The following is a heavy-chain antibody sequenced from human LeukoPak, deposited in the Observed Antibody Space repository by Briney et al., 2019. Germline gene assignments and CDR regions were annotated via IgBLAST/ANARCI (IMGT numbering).Heavy chain of an antibody. CDR2: ISSSSSYI. V-gene: IGHV3-21*01. D-gene: IGHD4-17*01. CDR1: GFTFSSYS. J-gene: IGHJ5*02. CDR3: ARSGRTTVTTRNWFDP. Sequence: NPGGSLRLSCAASGFTFSSYSMNWVRQAPGKGLEWVSSISSSSSYIYYADSVKGRFTISRDNAKNSLYLQMNSLRAEDTAVYYCARSGRTTVTTRNWFDPWGQGTLVTVSS.